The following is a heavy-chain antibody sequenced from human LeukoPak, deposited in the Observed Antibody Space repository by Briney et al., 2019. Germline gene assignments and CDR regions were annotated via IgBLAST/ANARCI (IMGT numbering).Heavy chain of an antibody. D-gene: IGHD6-19*01. CDR2: INSDGSST. Sequence: GGSLRLPCAASGFTFSSYWMHWVRQAPGKGLVWVSRINSDGSSTSYADSVKGRFTISRDNAKNTLYLQMNSLRAEDTAVYYCAIYSSGWFSPGHYFDYWGQGTLVTVSS. CDR1: GFTFSSYW. J-gene: IGHJ4*02. V-gene: IGHV3-74*01. CDR3: AIYSSGWFSPGHYFDY.